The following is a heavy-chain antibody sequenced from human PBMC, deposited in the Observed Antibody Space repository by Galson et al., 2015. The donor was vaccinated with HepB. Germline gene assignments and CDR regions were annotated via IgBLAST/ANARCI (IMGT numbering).Heavy chain of an antibody. J-gene: IGHJ4*01. CDR2: IYPTDADT. CDR3: GRRRSQLLNVDTDY. Sequence: QSGAEVKMPGEFLKISCKTSGYNFNRYWIAWVRQMPGKGLEWMGIIYPTDADTRYSPSFQGQVSISADKSTATAYLQWSSLKASDTAIYFCGRRRSQLLNVDTDYWGQGTVVTVSS. V-gene: IGHV5-51*01. D-gene: IGHD2-2*01. CDR1: GYNFNRYW.